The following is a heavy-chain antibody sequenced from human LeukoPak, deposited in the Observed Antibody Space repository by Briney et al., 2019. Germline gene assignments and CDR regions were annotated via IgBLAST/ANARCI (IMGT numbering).Heavy chain of an antibody. V-gene: IGHV4-39*01. D-gene: IGHD5-18*01. Sequence: SETLSLTCTVSGGSISSSSAYWGWIRQPPGKGLEWIGSIYYSKNTYYNPSLKSRVTISADTSKNQFSLTLGSVSATDTAVYYCVSPRGFSHGYFDYWGQGTLVTVSS. CDR2: IYYSKNT. CDR1: GGSISSSSAY. CDR3: VSPRGFSHGYFDY. J-gene: IGHJ4*02.